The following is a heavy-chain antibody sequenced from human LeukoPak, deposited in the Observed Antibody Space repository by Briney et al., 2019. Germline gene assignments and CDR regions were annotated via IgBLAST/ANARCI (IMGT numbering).Heavy chain of an antibody. CDR3: ARLFVTGYFDY. V-gene: IGHV4-59*01. CDR1: GGSISSYY. J-gene: IGHJ4*02. D-gene: IGHD1-20*01. Sequence: PSETLSLTCTVSGGSISSYYWSWIRQPPGKGLEWIGYIYYSGSTNYNPSLKSRVTISVDTSKNQFSLKLSSVTAADTAVYYCARLFVTGYFDYWGQGTLATVSS. CDR2: IYYSGST.